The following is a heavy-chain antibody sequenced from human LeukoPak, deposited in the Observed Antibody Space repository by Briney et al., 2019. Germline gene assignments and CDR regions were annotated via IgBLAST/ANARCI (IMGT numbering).Heavy chain of an antibody. D-gene: IGHD3-22*01. Sequence: PGGSLRLSCSASEFSFTRYAMHWVRHGPGRGLEHVSTISSNGASTYYSDSAKGRFTISRDNPKTTLYLQLTSLSAEDTAVYYGGKGGYYDSSGFPEYFQDWGQGTLVSASS. J-gene: IGHJ1*01. CDR1: EFSFTRYA. V-gene: IGHV3-64D*09. CDR3: GKGGYYDSSGFPEYFQD. CDR2: ISSNGAST.